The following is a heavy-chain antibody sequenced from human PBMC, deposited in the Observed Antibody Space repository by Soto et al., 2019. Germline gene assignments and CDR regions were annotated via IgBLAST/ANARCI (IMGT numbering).Heavy chain of an antibody. Sequence: ASVKVSCKASGYTFTSYGISWVRQAPGQGLEWMGWISAYNGNTNYAQKLQGRVTMTTDTSTSTAYMELRSLRSDDTAVYYCARSARAYEYDCGGYVARYYDYWGQGTLVNVSS. CDR1: GYTFTSYG. CDR3: ARSARAYEYDCGGYVARYYDY. V-gene: IGHV1-18*01. CDR2: ISAYNGNT. J-gene: IGHJ4*02. D-gene: IGHD3-22*01.